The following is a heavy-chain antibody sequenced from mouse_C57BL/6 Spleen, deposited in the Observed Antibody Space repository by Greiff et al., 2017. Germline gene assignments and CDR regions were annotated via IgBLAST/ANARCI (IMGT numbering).Heavy chain of an antibody. V-gene: IGHV5-17*01. CDR1: GFTFSDYG. Sequence: EVMLVESGGGLVKPGGSLKLSCAASGFTFSDYGMHWVRQAPEKGLEWVAYISSGSSTIYYADTVKGRFTISRDNAKNTLFLQMTSLRSEDTAMYYCAREGIYYYGSRPSMDYWGQGTSVTVSS. CDR2: ISSGSSTI. J-gene: IGHJ4*01. D-gene: IGHD1-1*01. CDR3: AREGIYYYGSRPSMDY.